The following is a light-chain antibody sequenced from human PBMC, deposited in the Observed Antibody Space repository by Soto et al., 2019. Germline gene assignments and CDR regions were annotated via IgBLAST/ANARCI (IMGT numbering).Light chain of an antibody. CDR1: QTVRNNY. Sequence: EFGLTQSPGTLSLSPGERATLSFMASQTVRNNYLAWYQQKPGQAPRLLIYDASSRATGIPDRFSGGGSGTDFTLTISRLEPEDFAVYYCQQFSSYPLTFGGGTKVDI. J-gene: IGKJ4*01. CDR3: QQFSSYPLT. CDR2: DAS. V-gene: IGKV3-20*01.